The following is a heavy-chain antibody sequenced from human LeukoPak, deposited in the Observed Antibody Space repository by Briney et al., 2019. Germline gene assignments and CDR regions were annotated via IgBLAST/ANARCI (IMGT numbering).Heavy chain of an antibody. V-gene: IGHV3-21*01. D-gene: IGHD3-22*01. Sequence: GGSLRLSCAASGFTFSSYLMNGVRQAPGKGLEWVSSISSSSSYIYYAASVKGRFTISRDNAKNSLYLQMNSLGAEDTAVYYCARDFPYITMIVVGHDAFDIWGQGTMVTVSS. CDR3: ARDFPYITMIVVGHDAFDI. CDR2: ISSSSSYI. CDR1: GFTFSSYL. J-gene: IGHJ3*02.